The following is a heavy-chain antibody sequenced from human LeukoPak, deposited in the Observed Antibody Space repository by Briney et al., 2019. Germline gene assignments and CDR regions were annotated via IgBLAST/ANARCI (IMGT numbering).Heavy chain of an antibody. J-gene: IGHJ4*02. Sequence: ASVKVSCKASGYTFTTYGITWVRQAPGQGLAWMGLISAYNGNTHYAENLQGRLTMTTDASTSTAYMELRSLRSDDTAVYYCARDLDILTAYYSGYWGQGTLVTVSS. CDR2: ISAYNGNT. CDR1: GYTFTTYG. D-gene: IGHD3-9*01. CDR3: ARDLDILTAYYSGY. V-gene: IGHV1-18*04.